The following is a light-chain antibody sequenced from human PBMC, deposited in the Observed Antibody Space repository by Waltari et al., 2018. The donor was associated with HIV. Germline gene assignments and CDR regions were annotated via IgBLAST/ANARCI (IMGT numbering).Light chain of an antibody. CDR2: EVS. Sequence: QSVLTQPASVSGSPGQSLTLSCTGTTHDIGSYKYVSWYQQSPDKAPKLIIYEVSNRPSGISSRFSGSKSGNTASLTISGLQADDEAYYHCSSYSRGALLFGGGTKVTVL. V-gene: IGLV2-14*01. CDR3: SSYSRGALL. CDR1: THDIGSYKY. J-gene: IGLJ2*01.